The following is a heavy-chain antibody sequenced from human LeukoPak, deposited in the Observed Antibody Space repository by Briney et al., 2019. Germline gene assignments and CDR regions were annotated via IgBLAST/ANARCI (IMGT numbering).Heavy chain of an antibody. D-gene: IGHD3-10*01. Sequence: PSETLSLTCAVSGYSISSVYYWGWIRQPPGKGLEWIGSIYHSGSTYYNLSLKSRVTISVDTSKNQFSLKLSSVTAADTAVYYCARDPMVRGAGAFDIWGQGTMVTVSS. V-gene: IGHV4-38-2*02. CDR2: IYHSGST. CDR1: GYSISSVYY. CDR3: ARDPMVRGAGAFDI. J-gene: IGHJ3*02.